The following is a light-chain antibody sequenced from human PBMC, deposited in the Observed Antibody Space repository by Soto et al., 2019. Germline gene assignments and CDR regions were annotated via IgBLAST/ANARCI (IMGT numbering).Light chain of an antibody. Sequence: DIQMTQSPSSLSASVGDRVTITCRASQSISTYLNWYQQKPGKVPNLLIFAASSLLSGVPSRFSGSGSGTDFTLTITSLQAEDSETYYCQQSFLAPWTFGKGTKVDIX. CDR3: QQSFLAPWT. CDR1: QSISTY. CDR2: AAS. J-gene: IGKJ1*01. V-gene: IGKV1-39*01.